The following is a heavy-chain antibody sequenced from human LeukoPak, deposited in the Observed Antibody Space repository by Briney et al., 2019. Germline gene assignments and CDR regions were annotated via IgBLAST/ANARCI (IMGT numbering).Heavy chain of an antibody. V-gene: IGHV3-21*01. CDR3: ARDFNLVGVPYFGP. CDR1: GLTFSSYS. J-gene: IGHJ5*02. Sequence: GGSLRLSCAASGLTFSSYSMNWVRQAPGKGLEWVSSISSSSSYIYYADSVKGRFTISRDNAKNSLYLQMNSLRAEDTAVYYCARDFNLVGVPYFGPWGQGTLVTVSS. D-gene: IGHD2-8*01. CDR2: ISSSSSYI.